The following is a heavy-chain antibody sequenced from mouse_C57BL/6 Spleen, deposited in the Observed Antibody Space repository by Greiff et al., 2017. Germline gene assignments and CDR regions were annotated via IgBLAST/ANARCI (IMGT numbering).Heavy chain of an antibody. J-gene: IGHJ4*01. Sequence: VQLQQSGPELVKPGASVKISCKASGYAFSSSWMNWVKQRPGKGLEWIGRIYPGDGDTNYNGGFKGKATLTADKSSSTAYMQLSSLTSEDSAVYFCARKSPLLAMDYWGQGTSVTVSS. CDR3: ARKSPLLAMDY. CDR2: IYPGDGDT. V-gene: IGHV1-82*01. CDR1: GYAFSSSW.